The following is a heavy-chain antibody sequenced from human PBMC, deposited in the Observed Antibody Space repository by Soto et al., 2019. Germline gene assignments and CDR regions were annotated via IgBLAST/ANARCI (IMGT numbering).Heavy chain of an antibody. CDR1: GFTFSNAW. Sequence: EVQLVESGGGLVKPGGSLRLSCAASGFTFSNAWMSWVRQAPGKGLEWVGRIKSKTDGGTTDYAAPVKGRFTISRDDSNNTLSLQMNRLKTEDTAVYYCTTDHLFYGDYSGLSDDAFDIWGQGTMVTVSS. CDR2: IKSKTDGGTT. CDR3: TTDHLFYGDYSGLSDDAFDI. J-gene: IGHJ3*02. V-gene: IGHV3-15*01. D-gene: IGHD4-17*01.